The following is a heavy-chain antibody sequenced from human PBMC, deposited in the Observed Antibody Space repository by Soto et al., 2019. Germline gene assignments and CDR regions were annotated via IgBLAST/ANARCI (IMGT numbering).Heavy chain of an antibody. CDR1: GYTFTSYG. V-gene: IGHV1-18*01. D-gene: IGHD1-7*01. CDR3: AREYDGITGTTRYYYYYMDV. CDR2: ISAYNGNT. J-gene: IGHJ6*03. Sequence: ASVKVSCKASGYTFTSYGISWVRQAPGQGLEWMGWISAYNGNTNYAQKLQGRVTMTTDTSTSTAYMELRSLRSDDTAVYYCAREYDGITGTTRYYYYYMDVWGKGTTVTVSS.